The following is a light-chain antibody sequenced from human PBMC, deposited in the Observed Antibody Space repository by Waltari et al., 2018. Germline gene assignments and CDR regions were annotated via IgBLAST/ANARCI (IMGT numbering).Light chain of an antibody. J-gene: IGKJ4*01. CDR3: QQRSNWHP. CDR1: QSVSSY. CDR2: DAS. V-gene: IGKV3-11*01. Sequence: EIVLTQSPATLSLSPGERATLSCRASQSVSSYLAWYQQKPGQAPRLLIYDASNRATGIPARFSGSGSGTDFTLTISSLEPEDFAVYYCQQRSNWHPFGGGTKVEIK.